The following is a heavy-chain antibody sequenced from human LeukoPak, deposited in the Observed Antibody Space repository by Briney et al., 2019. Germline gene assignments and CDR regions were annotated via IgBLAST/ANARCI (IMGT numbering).Heavy chain of an antibody. D-gene: IGHD1-7*01. Sequence: PSETLSLTCAVYGGSFSGYYWSWIRQPPGKGLEWIGEINHSGSTNYNPSLKSRVTISVDTSKNQFSLKLSSVTAADTAVYYCARDNWNYGSSMDVWGQGTTVTVSS. V-gene: IGHV4-34*01. CDR2: INHSGST. CDR1: GGSFSGYY. CDR3: ARDNWNYGSSMDV. J-gene: IGHJ6*02.